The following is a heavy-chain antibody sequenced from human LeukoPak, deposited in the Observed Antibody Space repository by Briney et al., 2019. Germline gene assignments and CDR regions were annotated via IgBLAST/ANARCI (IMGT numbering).Heavy chain of an antibody. J-gene: IGHJ4*02. Sequence: PSETLSLTCAVYGGSLSGYYWSYIRQSPGKGLEWIGEINHDGSTNYNPSLKSRVTMSVDTSKNQFSLKLRSVTAADTAVYYCARGRYYFDDSDAYFYWGQGTLVTVSS. CDR2: INHDGST. V-gene: IGHV4-34*01. CDR3: ARGRYYFDDSDAYFY. D-gene: IGHD3-16*01. CDR1: GGSLSGYY.